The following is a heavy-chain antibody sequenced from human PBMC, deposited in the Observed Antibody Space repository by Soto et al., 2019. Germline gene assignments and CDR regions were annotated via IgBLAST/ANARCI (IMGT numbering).Heavy chain of an antibody. CDR1: GGSISNGGYY. CDR2: IYYSGST. J-gene: IGHJ6*02. Sequence: SETLSLTCTVSGGSISNGGYYWTWIRQHPGRGLEWIGYIYYSGSTYYNPSLKSRVTISVDTSKNQFSLKLTSVTAADTAVYYCARDVTDFWSGHEGMDVWGQGTTVTVSS. D-gene: IGHD3-3*01. CDR3: ARDVTDFWSGHEGMDV. V-gene: IGHV4-31*03.